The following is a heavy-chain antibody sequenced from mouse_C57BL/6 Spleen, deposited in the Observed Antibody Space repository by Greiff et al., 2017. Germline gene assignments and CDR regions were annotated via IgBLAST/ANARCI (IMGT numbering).Heavy chain of an antibody. CDR3: TGGYYDYDGY. V-gene: IGHV6-3*01. CDR2: IRLKSDNYAT. D-gene: IGHD2-4*01. J-gene: IGHJ2*01. Sequence: EVQLVESGGGLVQPGGSMKLSCVASGFTFSNYWMNWVRQSPEKGLEWVAQIRLKSDNYATHYAESVKGRFTISRDDSKSSVYLQMNNLRAEDTGIYYCTGGYYDYDGYWGQGTTLTVSS. CDR1: GFTFSNYW.